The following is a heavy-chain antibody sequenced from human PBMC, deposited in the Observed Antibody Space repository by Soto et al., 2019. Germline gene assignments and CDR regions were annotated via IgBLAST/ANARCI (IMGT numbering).Heavy chain of an antibody. J-gene: IGHJ4*02. V-gene: IGHV4-4*02. D-gene: IGHD6-13*01. CDR2: SHQSGNT. CDR3: ATRDSGRIY. Sequence: QVQLQESGPGLVKPSGTLSLTCAVSGVSISSHDWWTWVRQPPGKGLEWIGESHQSGNTNYNSSHESRVTISLDKSKNQLSLQLSSVTVADTAVYYCATRDSGRIYWGQGTLVTVSS. CDR1: GVSISSHDW.